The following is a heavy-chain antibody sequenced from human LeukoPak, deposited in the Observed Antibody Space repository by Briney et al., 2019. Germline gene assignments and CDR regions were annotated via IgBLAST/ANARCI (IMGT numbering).Heavy chain of an antibody. CDR2: IGPSSDNL. J-gene: IGHJ1*01. CDR1: GFTFSDYF. CDR3: ARVNPSNSGFYAY. D-gene: IGHD1-26*01. V-gene: IGHV3-11*04. Sequence: NPGGSLRLSCAASGFTFSDYFMSWIRQAPEKGLEWVSYIGPSSDNLNYADSVKGRFTVSRDNAKNSVYLQMNSLRAEDTAVYYCARVNPSNSGFYAYWGQGTLVTVSS.